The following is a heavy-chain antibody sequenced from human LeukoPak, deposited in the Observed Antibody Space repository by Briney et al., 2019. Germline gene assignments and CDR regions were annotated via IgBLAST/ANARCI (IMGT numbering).Heavy chain of an antibody. CDR3: ARDRLTSGSYFFDY. CDR1: AFTFSDYS. V-gene: IGHV3-48*01. CDR2: ISGRSSTI. D-gene: IGHD1-26*01. Sequence: GGSLILSCAASAFTFSDYSMNWVRQAPGKGLEWISYISGRSSTIYYADSVRGRFTISRDNAKNSMYLQMNSLRAEDTAVYYCARDRLTSGSYFFDYWGQGTLVTVSS. J-gene: IGHJ4*02.